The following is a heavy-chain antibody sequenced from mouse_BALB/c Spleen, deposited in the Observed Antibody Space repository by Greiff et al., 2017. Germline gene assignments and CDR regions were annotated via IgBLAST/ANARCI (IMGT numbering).Heavy chain of an antibody. CDR2: ISYSGST. CDR3: ARRLPDWYAMDY. J-gene: IGHJ4*01. V-gene: IGHV3-8*02. CDR1: GDSITSGY. Sequence: EVQLQESGPSLVKPSQTLSLTCSVTGDSITSGYWNWIRKFPGNKLEYMGYISYSGSTYYNPSLKSRISITLDTSKNQYYLQLNSVTTEDTATYYCARRLPDWYAMDYWGQGTSVTVSS.